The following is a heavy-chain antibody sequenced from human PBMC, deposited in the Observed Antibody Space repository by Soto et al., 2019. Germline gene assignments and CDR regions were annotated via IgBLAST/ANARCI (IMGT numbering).Heavy chain of an antibody. J-gene: IGHJ4*02. Sequence: ETLSLTCTVSGGSISSSSYYWAWVRQAPGKGLEWVATVGQDAREKYYVDSVQGRFAISRDNAKNSLYLQMNSLRADDTAVYYCARDRRAVIDYWGQGALVTVSS. CDR3: ARDRRAVIDY. D-gene: IGHD6-19*01. CDR1: GGSISSSSYY. CDR2: VGQDAREK. V-gene: IGHV3-7*01.